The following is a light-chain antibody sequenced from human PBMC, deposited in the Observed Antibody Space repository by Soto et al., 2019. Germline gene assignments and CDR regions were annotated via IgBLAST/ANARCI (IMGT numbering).Light chain of an antibody. CDR3: QQYNHWPLT. J-gene: IGKJ4*01. CDR2: DAS. CDR1: QSVRNY. Sequence: EIVLTQSPATLSLSPGETATLSCRASQSVRNYLAWYQQKPGQAPRLLIYDASNRATGIPDRFSGSGSGTDFTLTISRLEPEDFAVYYCQQYNHWPLTFGGGTKVDIK. V-gene: IGKV3-11*01.